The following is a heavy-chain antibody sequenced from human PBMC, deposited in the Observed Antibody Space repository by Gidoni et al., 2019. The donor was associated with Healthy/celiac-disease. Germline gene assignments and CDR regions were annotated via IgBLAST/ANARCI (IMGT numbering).Heavy chain of an antibody. D-gene: IGHD3-22*01. V-gene: IGHV5-51*01. CDR1: GYSFTSYW. J-gene: IGHJ4*02. CDR2: IYPGDSDT. Sequence: EVQLVQSGAEVKKPGESLKLSCKGSGYSFTSYWIGWVRQMPGKGLEWMGIIYPGDSDTRYSPSFQGQVTISADKSISTAYLQWSSLKASDTAMYYCARHSRYYYDSSGYYPDYWGQGTLVTVSS. CDR3: ARHSRYYYDSSGYYPDY.